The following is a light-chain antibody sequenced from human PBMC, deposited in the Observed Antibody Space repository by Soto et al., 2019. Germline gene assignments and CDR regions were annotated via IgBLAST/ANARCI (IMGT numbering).Light chain of an antibody. Sequence: QSALTQPASVSGSPGQSITISCTGTRSDVGGYNYVSWYQQYAGKAPKLMLYEVSNRPSGVSHRFSGSKSGNTASLTISGLQAEDEADYYCSSYTSSSTLFGGGTKLTVL. V-gene: IGLV2-14*01. J-gene: IGLJ2*01. CDR2: EVS. CDR3: SSYTSSSTL. CDR1: RSDVGGYNY.